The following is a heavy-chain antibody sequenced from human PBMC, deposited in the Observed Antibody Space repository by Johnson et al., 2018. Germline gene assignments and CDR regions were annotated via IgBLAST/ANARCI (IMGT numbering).Heavy chain of an antibody. D-gene: IGHD1-26*01. Sequence: ERLQESGGTLVQPGGSLRLSCAASGFTFSNYWIHWVRQAPGEGLVWVSRITSDGSNTDYAGSVKGRFTLSRDNARNMVYLQMNSLRVEDTAVYYCARDNGYSTPFDTWGQGTMVTISS. CDR1: GFTFSNYW. CDR2: ITSDGSNT. CDR3: ARDNGYSTPFDT. V-gene: IGHV3-74*01. J-gene: IGHJ3*02.